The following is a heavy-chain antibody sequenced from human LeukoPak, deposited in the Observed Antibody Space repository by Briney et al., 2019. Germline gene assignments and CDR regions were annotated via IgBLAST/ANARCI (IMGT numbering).Heavy chain of an antibody. CDR2: ISAYNGNT. Sequence: GASVKVSCKASGYTFTSYGISWVRRAPGQGLEWMGWISAYNGNTNYAQKLQGRVTMTTDTSTSTAYMELRSLRSDDTAVYYCARDLGVVVPAAIDYWGQGTLVTVSS. J-gene: IGHJ4*02. V-gene: IGHV1-18*01. CDR1: GYTFTSYG. CDR3: ARDLGVVVPAAIDY. D-gene: IGHD2-2*01.